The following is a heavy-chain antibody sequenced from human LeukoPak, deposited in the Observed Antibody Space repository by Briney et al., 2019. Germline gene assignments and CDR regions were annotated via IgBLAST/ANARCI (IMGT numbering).Heavy chain of an antibody. V-gene: IGHV3-48*04. CDR2: ISSSSSTI. J-gene: IGHJ6*03. CDR3: AREHEEGGYYLLYYMDV. Sequence: GGSLRLSSAASGFTFSSYSMNSVRQAPGKGLEWVSYISSSSSTIYYADSVKGRFTISRDNAKNSLYLQMNSLRAEATDVYYCAREHEEGGYYLLYYMDVWGKGTTVTVSS. CDR1: GFTFSSYS. D-gene: IGHD3-3*01.